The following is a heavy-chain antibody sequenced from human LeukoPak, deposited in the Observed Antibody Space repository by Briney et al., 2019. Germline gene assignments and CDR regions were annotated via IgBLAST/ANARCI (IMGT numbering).Heavy chain of an antibody. V-gene: IGHV4-34*01. D-gene: IGHD2-15*01. J-gene: IGHJ5*02. Sequence: SETLSLTCTVYGGSFSGYYWSWIRQPPGKGLEWIGEINHSGSTNYNPSLKSRVTISVDTSKNQFSLKLSSVTAADTAVYYCARGRVGGSLSPFDPWGQGTLVTVSS. CDR2: INHSGST. CDR1: GGSFSGYY. CDR3: ARGRVGGSLSPFDP.